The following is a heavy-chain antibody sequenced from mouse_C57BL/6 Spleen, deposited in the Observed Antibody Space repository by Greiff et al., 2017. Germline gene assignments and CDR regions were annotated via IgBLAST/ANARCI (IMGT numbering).Heavy chain of an antibody. CDR1: GYTFTSYW. D-gene: IGHD1-1*01. Sequence: QVQLQQPGAELVRPGTSVKLSCKASGYTFTSYWMHWVKQRPGQGLEWIGVIDPSDSYTNYNQKFKGKATLTVDTSSSTAYMQLSSLTCEDAAVYYCARRITTVGFDCWGQGTTLTVSS. V-gene: IGHV1-59*01. CDR2: IDPSDSYT. J-gene: IGHJ2*01. CDR3: ARRITTVGFDC.